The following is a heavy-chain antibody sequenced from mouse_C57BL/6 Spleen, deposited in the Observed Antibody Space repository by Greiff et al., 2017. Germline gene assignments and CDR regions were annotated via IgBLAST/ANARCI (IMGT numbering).Heavy chain of an antibody. Sequence: QVQLQQSGAELVRPGTSVKLSCKASGYTFTSYWMHWVKQRPGQGLEWIGVIAPSDSYTNYNQKFKGKATLTVDTSSSTAYMQLSSLTSEDSAVYYCSSDYGDAMDDWGQGTSVTVSA. V-gene: IGHV1-59*01. CDR1: GYTFTSYW. CDR3: SSDYGDAMDD. D-gene: IGHD2-4*01. J-gene: IGHJ4*01. CDR2: IAPSDSYT.